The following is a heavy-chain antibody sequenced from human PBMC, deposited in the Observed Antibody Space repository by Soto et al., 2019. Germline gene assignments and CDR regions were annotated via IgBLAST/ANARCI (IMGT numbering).Heavy chain of an antibody. CDR1: GFTFRNYG. CDR3: AKDGDIAAAGYYFDY. CDR2: ISSDGGNK. Sequence: QVQLVESGGGVVQPGRSLRLSCAASGFTFRNYGIHWVRQAPGKGLEWVAVISSDGGNKYHADSVKGRFTISRDNSKDTLYLEINSLRVEDTAVYYCAKDGDIAAAGYYFDYWGQGTLVTVSS. J-gene: IGHJ4*02. V-gene: IGHV3-30*18. D-gene: IGHD6-13*01.